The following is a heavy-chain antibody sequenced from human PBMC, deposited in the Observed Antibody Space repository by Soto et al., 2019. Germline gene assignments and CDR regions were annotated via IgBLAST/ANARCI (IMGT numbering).Heavy chain of an antibody. CDR1: GGSISSYY. Sequence: SETLSLTCTVSGGSISSYYWSWIRQPPGKGLEWIGYIYYSGSTNYNPSLKSRVTISVDTSKNQFSLKLSSVTAADTAVYYCARRSEENSGYFWSGNPNNDAFDIWGQGTMVTVSS. CDR2: IYYSGST. J-gene: IGHJ3*02. CDR3: ARRSEENSGYFWSGNPNNDAFDI. D-gene: IGHD3-3*01. V-gene: IGHV4-59*08.